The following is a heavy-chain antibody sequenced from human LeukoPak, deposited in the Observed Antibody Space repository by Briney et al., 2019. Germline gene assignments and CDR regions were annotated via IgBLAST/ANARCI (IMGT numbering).Heavy chain of an antibody. CDR2: IYYSGST. V-gene: IGHV4-59*01. Sequence: SETLSLTCTVSGGSISSYYWSWIRQPPGKGLEWIGYIYYSGSTNYNPSLKSRVTISVDTSKNQFSLKLSSVTAVDTAVYYCARVSPYCTNGVCALDYWGQGTLVTVSS. CDR3: ARVSPYCTNGVCALDY. D-gene: IGHD2-8*01. J-gene: IGHJ4*02. CDR1: GGSISSYY.